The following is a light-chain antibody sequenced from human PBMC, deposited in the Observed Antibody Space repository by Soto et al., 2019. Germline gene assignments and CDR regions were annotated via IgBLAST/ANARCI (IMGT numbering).Light chain of an antibody. CDR3: QQAYSFPIT. V-gene: IGKV3-20*01. Sequence: EIVLTQSPGTLSLSPGERATLSCRASQSVSSSYLAWYQQKPGQAPRLLIYGASSRATGIPARFSGSGSGTDFTLSINSLQPEDFATYYCQQAYSFPITFGQGTRLEIK. CDR1: QSVSSSY. CDR2: GAS. J-gene: IGKJ5*01.